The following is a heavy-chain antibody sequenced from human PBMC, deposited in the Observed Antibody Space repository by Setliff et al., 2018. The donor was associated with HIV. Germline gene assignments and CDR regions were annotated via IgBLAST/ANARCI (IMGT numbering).Heavy chain of an antibody. CDR3: ASGKGVRGVIITGGLDV. CDR2: MNPNSGDT. Sequence: ASVKVSCKASGHTFSNYDVIWVRRATGQGLEWMGWMNPNSGDTGYAQKFQGRVIMTRDTSISKAYMELSSLTSADTAVYYCASGKGVRGVIITGGLDVWGKGTTVTVSS. CDR1: GHTFSNYD. D-gene: IGHD3-10*01. V-gene: IGHV1-8*01. J-gene: IGHJ6*04.